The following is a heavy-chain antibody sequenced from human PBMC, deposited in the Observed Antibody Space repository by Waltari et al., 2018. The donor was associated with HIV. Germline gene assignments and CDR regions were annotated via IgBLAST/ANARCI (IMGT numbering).Heavy chain of an antibody. D-gene: IGHD1-26*01. CDR1: GFALRSYG. V-gene: IGHV3-30*02. CDR2: IRYDGSNK. J-gene: IGHJ4*02. CDR3: AKDMGAPGDY. Sequence: QVQLVESGGGVVQHGGSLGLSCAAAGFALRSYGLHGVRQAPGKGLGWVAFIRYDGSNKYYADSVKGRFTISRDNSKNTLYLQMNSLRAEDTAVYYCAKDMGAPGDYWGQGTLVTVSS.